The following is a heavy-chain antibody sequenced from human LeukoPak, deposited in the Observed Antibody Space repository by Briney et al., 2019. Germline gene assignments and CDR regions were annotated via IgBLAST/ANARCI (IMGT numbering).Heavy chain of an antibody. CDR1: GGSINSYY. J-gene: IGHJ4*02. D-gene: IGHD5/OR15-5a*01. CDR3: ARLPSTRTLDFDH. CDR2: IYYSGST. V-gene: IGHV4-59*08. Sequence: KPPETLSLTCTVSGGSINSYYWSWIRQPPGKGLEWIGSIYYSGSTDYNPSLKSRATISVDTSKNQFSVKLSSVTAADTAVYYCARLPSTRTLDFDHWGQGTLVTVSS.